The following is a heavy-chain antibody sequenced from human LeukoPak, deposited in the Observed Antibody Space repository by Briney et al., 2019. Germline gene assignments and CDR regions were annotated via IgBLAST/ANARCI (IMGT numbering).Heavy chain of an antibody. V-gene: IGHV3-7*01. Sequence: GGSLRLSCAASGFTFSSYWMSWVRQAPGKGLEWVANIKQDGSEKYYVDSVKGRFTISRDNAQNSLYLQMNSLTAEDTAVYYCAREGSAADDFDYWGQGTLVTVSS. CDR2: IKQDGSEK. J-gene: IGHJ4*02. CDR3: AREGSAADDFDY. D-gene: IGHD2-2*01. CDR1: GFTFSSYW.